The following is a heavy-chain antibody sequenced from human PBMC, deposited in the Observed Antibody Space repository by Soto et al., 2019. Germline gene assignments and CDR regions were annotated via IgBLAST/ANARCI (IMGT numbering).Heavy chain of an antibody. Sequence: PWGPLRLSCAASGFTVCSNYIIFFRHSPFKWLEWVSVIYSEGTPYYADSVKGRFTISRENSNNTLYLHMNNLRAEDTAVYYCARSTYYDILTGSYYYYAMDVWGQGTTVTVSS. CDR1: GFTVCSNY. CDR3: ARSTYYDILTGSYYYYAMDV. D-gene: IGHD3-9*01. J-gene: IGHJ6*02. CDR2: IYSEGTP. V-gene: IGHV3-53*01.